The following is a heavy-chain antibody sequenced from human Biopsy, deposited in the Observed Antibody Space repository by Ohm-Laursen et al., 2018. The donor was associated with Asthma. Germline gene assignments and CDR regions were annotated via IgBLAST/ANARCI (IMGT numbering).Heavy chain of an antibody. CDR1: GVAISSYY. V-gene: IGHV4-59*01. J-gene: IGHJ6*02. D-gene: IGHD3-3*01. CDR2: IYFSGST. CDR3: ARDVSFGRFLEWSSGMDV. Sequence: TLSLTGTVSGVAISSYYWSWIRQPTGKGREAIVYIYFSGSTNYNPFLKSRITISVDTSKNQFSLKLRSVTAADTAVYYCARDVSFGRFLEWSSGMDVWGQGTTVTVSS.